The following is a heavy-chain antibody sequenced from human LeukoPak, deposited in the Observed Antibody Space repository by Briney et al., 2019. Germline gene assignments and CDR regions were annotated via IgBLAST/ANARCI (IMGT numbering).Heavy chain of an antibody. V-gene: IGHV3-11*01. Sequence: PGGSLRLSCAASGFTFSDCYMSWIRQAPGEGLEWVSYISSSGSTIYYADSVKGRFTISRDNAKNSLYLQMNSLRAEDTAVYYCARDFYYGSGSFGYWGQGTLVTVSS. CDR3: ARDFYYGSGSFGY. CDR2: ISSSGSTI. CDR1: GFTFSDCY. J-gene: IGHJ4*02. D-gene: IGHD3-10*01.